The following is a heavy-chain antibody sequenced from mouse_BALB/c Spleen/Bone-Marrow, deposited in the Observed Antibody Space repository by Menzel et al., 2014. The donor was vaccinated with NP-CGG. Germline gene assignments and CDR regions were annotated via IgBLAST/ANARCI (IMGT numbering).Heavy chain of an antibody. Sequence: QVQLQQSGAELVEPGASVKLSCKASGYTLTSYWMHWVKKRPGQGLEWIGEINPSNGRTNYNDKFKSKATLTVDKSSSTAYMQLISLTSEYSAVYYCARSYCNYYAMDFWGQGTSVTVSS. J-gene: IGHJ4*01. CDR2: INPSNGRT. D-gene: IGHD2-1*01. V-gene: IGHV1S81*02. CDR1: GYTLTSYW. CDR3: ARSYCNYYAMDF.